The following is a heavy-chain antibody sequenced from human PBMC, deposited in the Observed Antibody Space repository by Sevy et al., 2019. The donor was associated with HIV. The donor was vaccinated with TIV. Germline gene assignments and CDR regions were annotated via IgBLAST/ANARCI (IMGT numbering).Heavy chain of an antibody. CDR2: IYYTGST. V-gene: IGHV4-39*01. CDR3: ARQMHYYDSAGYYHWDY. J-gene: IGHJ4*02. D-gene: IGHD3-22*01. CDR1: GGSISSSNYY. Sequence: SETLSLTCTVSGGSISSSNYYWGWIRQPPGKGLEWIANIYYTGSTYYNPSLKSRVTIFADTSKNQFSLKLSSVPAADTAVYYCARQMHYYDSAGYYHWDYWGQGTLVTVSS.